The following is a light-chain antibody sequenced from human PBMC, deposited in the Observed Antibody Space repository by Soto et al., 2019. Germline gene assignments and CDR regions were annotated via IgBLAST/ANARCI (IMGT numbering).Light chain of an antibody. CDR1: SSDDGGYNY. CDR2: EVS. V-gene: IGLV2-14*01. Sequence: QSALTQPASVSGSPGQSITISCTGTSSDDGGYNYVSWYQQYPGKAPKLMIYEVSNRPSGVSNRFSGSKSGNTASLTISGLQAEDEADYYCSSFTSTHTGVFGGGTKLTVL. CDR3: SSFTSTHTGV. J-gene: IGLJ3*02.